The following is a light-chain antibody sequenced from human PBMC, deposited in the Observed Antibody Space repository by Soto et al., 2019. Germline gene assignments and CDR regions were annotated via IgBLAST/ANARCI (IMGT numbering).Light chain of an antibody. J-gene: IGKJ4*01. Sequence: EIVLTQSPGTLSLSPGERATLSCRASQSVYRSYLACYQQKPCQAPSLLMYGASSRATGIPDRFSGSGSGTDFTLTIRRLENEEFAVYSSQQYGTSSPTFGGGNKVEIK. CDR3: QQYGTSSPT. V-gene: IGKV3-20*01. CDR2: GAS. CDR1: QSVYRSY.